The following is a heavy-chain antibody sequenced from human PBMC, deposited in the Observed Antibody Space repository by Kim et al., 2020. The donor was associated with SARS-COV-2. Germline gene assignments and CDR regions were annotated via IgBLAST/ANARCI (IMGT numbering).Heavy chain of an antibody. CDR1: GFTFSSYA. V-gene: IGHV3-23*01. Sequence: GVSLRLSCAASGFTFSSYAMSWVRRAPGKGLECVSSISNSGTSTYYADSVRGRFTISRDNSKNTLYLQMNSLSAEDTAVYYCAKEDLSGSSFDYWGQGTLVTVSS. CDR3: AKEDLSGSSFDY. J-gene: IGHJ4*02. CDR2: ISNSGTST. D-gene: IGHD1-26*01.